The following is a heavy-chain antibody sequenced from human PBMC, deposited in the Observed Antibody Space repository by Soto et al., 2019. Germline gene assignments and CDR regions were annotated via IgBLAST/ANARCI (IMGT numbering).Heavy chain of an antibody. J-gene: IGHJ4*02. D-gene: IGHD3-22*01. CDR1: GYTFTSYG. CDR2: ISAYNGNT. V-gene: IGHV1-18*04. Sequence: GASVKVSCKASGYTFTSYGISWVRQAPGQGLEWMGWISAYNGNTNYAQKLQGRVTMTTDTSTSTAYMELRSLRSDDTAVYYCARDAKVYYDSSGYYPSAYWGQGTLVTVSS. CDR3: ARDAKVYYDSSGYYPSAY.